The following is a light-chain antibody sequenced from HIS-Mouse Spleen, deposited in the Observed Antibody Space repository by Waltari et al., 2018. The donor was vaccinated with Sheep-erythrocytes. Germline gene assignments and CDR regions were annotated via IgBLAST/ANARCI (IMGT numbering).Light chain of an antibody. J-gene: IGLJ3*02. Sequence: QSALTQPASVSGSPGQSITISCTGTGSDGGRYNLVSWYQQHPVKAPKLMIYEGSKRPSRVSNRCSGAKAGNTASLTISGLQAEDEADYYCCSYAGSSTPWVFGGGTKLTVL. V-gene: IGLV2-23*01. CDR1: GSDGGRYNL. CDR2: EGS. CDR3: CSYAGSSTPWV.